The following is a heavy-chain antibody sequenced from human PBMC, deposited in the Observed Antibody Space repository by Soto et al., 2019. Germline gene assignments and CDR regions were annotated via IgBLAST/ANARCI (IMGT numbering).Heavy chain of an antibody. V-gene: IGHV1-24*01. CDR3: ATAYGSGSTSGMDV. CDR2: FDPEDGET. Sequence: ASVKVSCKVSGYTLTELSMHCVRQAPGKGLEWMGGFDPEDGETIYAQKFQGRVTMTEDTSTDTAYMELSSLRSEDTAVYYCATAYGSGSTSGMDVWGQGTTVTVSS. J-gene: IGHJ6*02. CDR1: GYTLTELS. D-gene: IGHD3-10*01.